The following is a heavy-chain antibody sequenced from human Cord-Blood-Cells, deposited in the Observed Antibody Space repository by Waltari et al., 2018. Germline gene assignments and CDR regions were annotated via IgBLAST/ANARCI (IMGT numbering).Heavy chain of an antibody. D-gene: IGHD3-10*01. CDR1: GGSISSSSYY. V-gene: IGHV4-39*01. CDR2: INYSGST. Sequence: QLQLQESGPGLVKPSETLSLTRTVSGGSISSSSYYWGWIRQPPGKGLEWIGSINYSGSTYYNPSLQSRVTISVDTSKNQFSLKLSSVTAADTAVYYCARQGEVRGVYYFDYWGQGTLVTVSS. J-gene: IGHJ4*02. CDR3: ARQGEVRGVYYFDY.